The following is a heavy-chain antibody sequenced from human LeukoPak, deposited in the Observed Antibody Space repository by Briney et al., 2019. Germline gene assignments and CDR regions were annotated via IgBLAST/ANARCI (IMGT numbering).Heavy chain of an antibody. CDR1: GYTFTDYY. CDR2: INPNSGGT. CDR3: ARIGYDHYFDY. Sequence: ASVKVSCKASGYTFTDYYLHWARQAPGQELEWMGWINPNSGGTNYAQTFQGRVTMTRDTSITTAYLELSRLRSDDTAVYYCARIGYDHYFDYWGQGTLVTVSS. J-gene: IGHJ4*02. D-gene: IGHD2-2*01. V-gene: IGHV1-2*02.